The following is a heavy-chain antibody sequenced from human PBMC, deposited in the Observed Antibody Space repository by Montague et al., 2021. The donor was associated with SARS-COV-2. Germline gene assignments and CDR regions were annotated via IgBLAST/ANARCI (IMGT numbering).Heavy chain of an antibody. D-gene: IGHD3-9*01. Sequence: TLSLTCTFSGFSLSTSGMCVSWIRQPPGKALEWLALIDWDDGKYYSTSLKTRLTISKDTSKNQVVLTMTNMDPVDTATYYCARSHYDILTGYYTVFDYWGQGTLVTVSS. CDR1: GFSLSTSGMC. CDR3: ARSHYDILTGYYTVFDY. J-gene: IGHJ4*02. V-gene: IGHV2-70*01. CDR2: IDWDDGK.